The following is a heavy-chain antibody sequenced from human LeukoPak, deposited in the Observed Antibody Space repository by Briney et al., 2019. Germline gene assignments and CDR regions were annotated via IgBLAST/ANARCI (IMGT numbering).Heavy chain of an antibody. V-gene: IGHV4-59*02. D-gene: IGHD2-15*01. J-gene: IGHJ4*02. CDR2: ISNSGTT. Sequence: PAETLSLTCTVSGGTVSSYYWSWIRQPPGKGLEWIGYISNSGTTNYNPSLKSRVTISVDTSKNQFSLKLSSVTAADTAVYYCARRRYCSGGSCYDYWGQGTLVTVSS. CDR1: GGTVSSYY. CDR3: ARRRYCSGGSCYDY.